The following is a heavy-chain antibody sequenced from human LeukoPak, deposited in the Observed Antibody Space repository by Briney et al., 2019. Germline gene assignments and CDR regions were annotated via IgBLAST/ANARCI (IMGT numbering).Heavy chain of an antibody. Sequence: SETLSLTCTVSGGSVSSSSYYWGWIRRPPGKGLEWIGSIYYSGSTYYNPSLKSRVTISVDTSKNQFSLKLSSVTAADTAVYYCARRGTLEPPAYAFDIWGQGTMVTVSS. CDR1: GGSVSSSSYY. V-gene: IGHV4-39*01. D-gene: IGHD1-1*01. CDR2: IYYSGST. J-gene: IGHJ3*02. CDR3: ARRGTLEPPAYAFDI.